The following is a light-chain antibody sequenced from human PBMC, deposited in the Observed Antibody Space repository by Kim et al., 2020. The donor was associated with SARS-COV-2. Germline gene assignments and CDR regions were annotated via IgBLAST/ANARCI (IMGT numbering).Light chain of an antibody. Sequence: ELTQPPSASGTPGQRVTISCFGSSSNIGSKNVYWYQQLPGTAPRLLIYANDQRPSGVHDRLSGYRSGTSASLAISGLRYEDEADYYCASWDDSLGAWVLGGGTQLTVL. CDR2: AND. CDR3: ASWDDSLGAWV. J-gene: IGLJ3*02. CDR1: SSNIGSKN. V-gene: IGLV1-47*02.